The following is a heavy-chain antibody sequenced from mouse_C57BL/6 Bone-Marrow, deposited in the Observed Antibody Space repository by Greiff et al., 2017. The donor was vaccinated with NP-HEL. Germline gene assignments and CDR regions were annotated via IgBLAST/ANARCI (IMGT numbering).Heavy chain of an antibody. V-gene: IGHV1-81*01. CDR2: IYPRSGNT. J-gene: IGHJ3*01. CDR3: GGYYYGSSEFAY. D-gene: IGHD1-1*01. CDR1: GYTFTSYG. Sequence: VQLQQSGAELARPGASVKLSCKASGYTFTSYGISWVKQRTGQGLEWIGEIYPRSGNTYYNEKFKGKAHMTADKSSSTAYMELRSLTSEDSAVYFCGGYYYGSSEFAYWGQGTLVTVSA.